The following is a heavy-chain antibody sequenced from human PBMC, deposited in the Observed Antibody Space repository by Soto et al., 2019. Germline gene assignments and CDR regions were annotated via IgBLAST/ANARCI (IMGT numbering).Heavy chain of an antibody. D-gene: IGHD5-12*01. Sequence: QVQLVQSGAEVKKPGSSVKVSCKASGGTFSSYAISWVRQAPGQGLEWMGGIIPIFGTANYAQKFQGRVTITADESTSTAYMELSSLRSEDTAVYYCARPRRGDGYERDYYGMDVWGQGITVTVSS. J-gene: IGHJ6*02. CDR1: GGTFSSYA. V-gene: IGHV1-69*01. CDR2: IIPIFGTA. CDR3: ARPRRGDGYERDYYGMDV.